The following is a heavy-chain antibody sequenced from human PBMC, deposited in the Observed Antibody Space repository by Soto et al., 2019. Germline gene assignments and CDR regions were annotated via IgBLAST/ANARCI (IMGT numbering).Heavy chain of an antibody. CDR2: INAGNGNT. D-gene: IGHD6-19*01. CDR1: GNTFTSYA. J-gene: IGHJ4*02. Sequence: QVQLDQSGAEGKKPGASVKVSCNASGNTFTSYAMHWVRQAPGQRLEWMGWINAGNGNTKYSQKFQGRVTITRDTSASTAYMELSSLRSEDTAVYYCARARIRFSGWYYFYWGQGTLVTVSS. CDR3: ARARIRFSGWYYFY. V-gene: IGHV1-3*01.